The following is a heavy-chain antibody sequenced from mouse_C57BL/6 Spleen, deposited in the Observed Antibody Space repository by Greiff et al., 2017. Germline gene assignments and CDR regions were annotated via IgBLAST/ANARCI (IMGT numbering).Heavy chain of an antibody. Sequence: VQLQQPGAELVKPGASVKLSCKASGYTFTSYWMHWVKQRPGQGLEWIGMIHPNSGSTNYNEKFKSKATLTVDKSSSTAYMQLSSLTSEDSAVYYCSITTVVAVDYWGQGTTLTVSS. V-gene: IGHV1-64*01. CDR2: IHPNSGST. J-gene: IGHJ2*01. CDR3: SITTVVAVDY. CDR1: GYTFTSYW. D-gene: IGHD1-1*01.